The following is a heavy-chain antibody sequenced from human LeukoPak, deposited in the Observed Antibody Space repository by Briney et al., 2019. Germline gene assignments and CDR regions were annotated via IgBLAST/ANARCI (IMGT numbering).Heavy chain of an antibody. J-gene: IGHJ5*02. CDR3: ARDRLFDP. V-gene: IGHV4-34*01. CDR1: GGSFRDYY. Sequence: NPSETLSLTCAVYGGSFRDYYWSWIRQPPGKGLEWIGSIYHSGSTYYNPSLESRVTISVDPSKNQFALKLSSVTAADTAVYYCARDRLFDPWGQGTLVTVSS. CDR2: IYHSGST.